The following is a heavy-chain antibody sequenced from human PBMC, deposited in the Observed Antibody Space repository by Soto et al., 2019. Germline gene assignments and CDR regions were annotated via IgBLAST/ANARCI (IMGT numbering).Heavy chain of an antibody. Sequence: GGSLRLSCAASGFTFDDYAMHWVRQAPGKGLEWVSGISWNSGSIGYADSVKGRFTISRDNAKNSLYLQMNSLRAEDTALYYCAKSLFDFWSGLFDYWGQGTLVTVSS. CDR3: AKSLFDFWSGLFDY. D-gene: IGHD3-3*01. V-gene: IGHV3-9*01. CDR2: ISWNSGSI. CDR1: GFTFDDYA. J-gene: IGHJ4*02.